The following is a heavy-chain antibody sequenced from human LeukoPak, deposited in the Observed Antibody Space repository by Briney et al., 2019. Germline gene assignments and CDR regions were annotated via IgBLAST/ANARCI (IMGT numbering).Heavy chain of an antibody. CDR1: GFTFSTYA. V-gene: IGHV3-23*01. CDR3: AKDGGY. Sequence: GGSLRLSCAASGFTFSTYAMTWVRQAPGEGLEWVSAISGDGGSTYCADSVKGRFTVSRDNSKNTLYLQMNSLSAEDTAVYYCAKDGGYWGQGTLVTVSS. D-gene: IGHD3-3*01. CDR2: ISGDGGST. J-gene: IGHJ4*02.